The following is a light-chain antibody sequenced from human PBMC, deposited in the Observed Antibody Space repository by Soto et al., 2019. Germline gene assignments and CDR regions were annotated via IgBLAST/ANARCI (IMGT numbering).Light chain of an antibody. V-gene: IGLV2-23*02. CDR3: CSYAGSSTFVV. CDR2: EVS. Sequence: QSALTQPASVSGSPGQSSTISCTGTSSDVGSYNLVSWYQQHPGKAHKLMIYEVSKRPSGVSNRFSGSKSGNTASLTISGLQAEDEADYYCCSYAGSSTFVVFGGGTKVTVL. J-gene: IGLJ2*01. CDR1: SSDVGSYNL.